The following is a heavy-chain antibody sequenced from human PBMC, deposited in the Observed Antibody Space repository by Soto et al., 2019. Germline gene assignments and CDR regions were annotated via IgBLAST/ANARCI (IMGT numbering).Heavy chain of an antibody. V-gene: IGHV3-30*18. Sequence: GGSLRLSCVASGFSFKNYGMQWIRQAPGKGLEWVALISDDGRSEYYANSVKGRFTISRDNSKNTLYLQMNSLRAEDTAVYYCAKDSTDTAMVTSLDYWGQGTLVTVSS. D-gene: IGHD5-18*01. CDR3: AKDSTDTAMVTSLDY. CDR2: ISDDGRSE. CDR1: GFSFKNYG. J-gene: IGHJ4*02.